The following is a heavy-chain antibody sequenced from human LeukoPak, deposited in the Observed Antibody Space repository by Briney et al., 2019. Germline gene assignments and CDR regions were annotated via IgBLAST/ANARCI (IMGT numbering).Heavy chain of an antibody. Sequence: GGSLRLPCTASGFIFSTYTMTWVRQAPGKGLEWVSTSSFGGRSIYYADSVKGRFTTSRDISENTLFLQMNSLRAEDTAVYYCVREGAPGTSRSFDCWGQGTLVTVSS. J-gene: IGHJ4*02. D-gene: IGHD1-26*01. CDR3: VREGAPGTSRSFDC. V-gene: IGHV3-23*01. CDR2: SSFGGRSI. CDR1: GFIFSTYT.